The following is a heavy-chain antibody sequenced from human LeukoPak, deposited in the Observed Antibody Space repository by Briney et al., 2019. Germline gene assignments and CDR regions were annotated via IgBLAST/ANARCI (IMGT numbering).Heavy chain of an antibody. CDR1: GFTSSSYA. CDR3: AKVNSGSYAALGY. Sequence: GGSLRLSCAASGFTSSSYAMSWVRQAPGKGLEWVSAISGGGGSTYYADSVKGRFTISRDNSKNTLYLQMNSQRAEDTAVYYCAKVNSGSYAALGYWGQGTLVTVSS. D-gene: IGHD1-26*01. J-gene: IGHJ4*02. CDR2: ISGGGGST. V-gene: IGHV3-23*01.